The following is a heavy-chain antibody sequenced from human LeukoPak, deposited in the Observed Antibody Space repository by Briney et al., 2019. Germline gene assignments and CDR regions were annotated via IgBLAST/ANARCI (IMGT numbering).Heavy chain of an antibody. V-gene: IGHV3-72*01. Sequence: GGSLRLSCAPSGFTFSDYYIDWVRQAPGKGLEWVGRSRNKDNGYTKTHGAAVKGRLTSSSDESKNSVYLQRNSLKTEDAAVYYCGRVVYYGRSGFSIEAFDFWGQGTLVTVSS. CDR1: GFTFSDYY. CDR2: SRNKDNGYTK. CDR3: GRVVYYGRSGFSIEAFDF. J-gene: IGHJ3*01. D-gene: IGHD3-22*01.